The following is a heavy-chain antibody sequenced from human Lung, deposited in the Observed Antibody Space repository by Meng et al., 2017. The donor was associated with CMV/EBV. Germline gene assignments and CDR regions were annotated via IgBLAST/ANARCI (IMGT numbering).Heavy chain of an antibody. V-gene: IGHV1-46*01. CDR2: INPSGGST. J-gene: IGHJ4*02. CDR3: ARKPVLGAMDY. CDR1: GYTFTSYY. D-gene: IGHD5-12*01. Sequence: ASVXVSCKASGYTFTSYYMHWVRQAPGQGLEWMGIINPSGGSTSYAQKFQGRVTMTRDTSTSTVYMELSSLRSEDTAVYYCARKPVLGAMDYWGQGTLVTASS.